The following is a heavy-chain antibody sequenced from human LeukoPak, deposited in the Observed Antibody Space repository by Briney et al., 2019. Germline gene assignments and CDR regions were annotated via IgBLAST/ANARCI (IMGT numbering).Heavy chain of an antibody. Sequence: GGSLRLSCAASGFTFSSYAMSWVRQAPGKGLEGVSAISGSGGSTYYADSVKGRFTISRDNSKNTLYLQVNSLRAEDTAVYYCAKIINFDWLHVFDYWGQGTLVTVSS. J-gene: IGHJ4*02. CDR1: GFTFSSYA. CDR3: AKIINFDWLHVFDY. CDR2: ISGSGGST. D-gene: IGHD3-9*01. V-gene: IGHV3-23*01.